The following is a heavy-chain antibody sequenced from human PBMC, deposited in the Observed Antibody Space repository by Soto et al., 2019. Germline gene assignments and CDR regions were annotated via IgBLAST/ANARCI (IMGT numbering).Heavy chain of an antibody. D-gene: IGHD6-6*01. V-gene: IGHV4-34*01. CDR1: GGSFSGYY. Sequence: VQLQQWGAGLFKPSETLSLTCAVYGGSFSGYYWSWIRQPPGKGLEWIGEINHSGSTNYNPSLKSRVTISVDTTKNQFSLKRCSVTAADTAVYYCASIRSSQSSIASRGNEYWGQGTLVTVSS. CDR3: ASIRSSQSSIASRGNEY. J-gene: IGHJ4*02. CDR2: INHSGST.